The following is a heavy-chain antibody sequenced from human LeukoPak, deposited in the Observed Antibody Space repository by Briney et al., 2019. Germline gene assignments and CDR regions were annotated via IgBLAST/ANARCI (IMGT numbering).Heavy chain of an antibody. V-gene: IGHV5-51*01. CDR3: ARRPAYDFWSGYTQGNWFDP. CDR1: GYSFTSYW. J-gene: IGHJ5*02. Sequence: GESLKISCKGSGYSFTSYWIGWVRQMPRKGLEWMGIIYPGDSDTRYSPSFQGQVTISADKSISTAYLQWSSLKASDTAMYYCARRPAYDFWSGYTQGNWFDPWGQGTLVTVSS. CDR2: IYPGDSDT. D-gene: IGHD3-3*01.